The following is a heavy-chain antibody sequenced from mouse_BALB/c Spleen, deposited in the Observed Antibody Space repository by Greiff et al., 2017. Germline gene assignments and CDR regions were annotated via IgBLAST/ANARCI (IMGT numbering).Heavy chain of an antibody. CDR1: GFTFSSYA. J-gene: IGHJ4*01. D-gene: IGHD1-1*01. Sequence: DVMLVESGGGLVKPGGSLKLSCAASGFTFSSYAMSWVRQSPEKRLEWVAEISSGGSYTYYPDTVTGRFTISRDNAKNTLYLEMSSLRSEDTAMYYCARDDYYGSRKGAMDYWGQGTSVTVSS. CDR2: ISSGGSYT. CDR3: ARDDYYGSRKGAMDY. V-gene: IGHV5-9-4*01.